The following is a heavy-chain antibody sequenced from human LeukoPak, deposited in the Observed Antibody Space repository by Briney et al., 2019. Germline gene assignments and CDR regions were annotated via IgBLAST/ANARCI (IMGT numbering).Heavy chain of an antibody. CDR2: ISGSGGST. V-gene: IGHV3-23*01. D-gene: IGHD7-27*01. CDR1: GFAFSSYA. Sequence: GGSLRLSCAASGFAFSSYAMSWVRQAPGKGLEWVSAISGSGGSTYYADSVKGRFTISRDNSKNTLYLQMNSLRAEDTAVYYCANVINGGPPFDYWGQGTLVTVSS. CDR3: ANVINGGPPFDY. J-gene: IGHJ4*02.